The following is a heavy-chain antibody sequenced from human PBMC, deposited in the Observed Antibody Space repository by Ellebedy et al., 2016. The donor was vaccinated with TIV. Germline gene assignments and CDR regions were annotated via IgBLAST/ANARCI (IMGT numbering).Heavy chain of an antibody. V-gene: IGHV3-30*04. D-gene: IGHD5/OR15-5a*01. J-gene: IGHJ4*02. Sequence: PGGSLRLSCAASGFPFDSYVMNWVRQAPGKGLEWVALISYDGSNKYFADSVQGRFTISRDNSQNTLYLLMNSLRGDDTAIYYCARALNHVDTVSTAPLDCWGQGTLVTVPS. CDR1: GFPFDSYV. CDR2: ISYDGSNK. CDR3: ARALNHVDTVSTAPLDC.